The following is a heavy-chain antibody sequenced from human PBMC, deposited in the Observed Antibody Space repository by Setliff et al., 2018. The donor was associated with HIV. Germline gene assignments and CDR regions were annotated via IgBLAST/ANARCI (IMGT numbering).Heavy chain of an antibody. J-gene: IGHJ5*02. CDR2: IHYNERT. D-gene: IGHD3-22*01. CDR3: ASRVYYYDSNNFLREEGFDP. CDR1: GDSISRSRYY. Sequence: PSETLSLTCVVSGDSISRSRYYWAWIRQPPGKGLEYVGSIHYNERTYYNPSLKSRVAISIDTSKNQFSLNLTSVTAADTAVYYCASRVYYYDSNNFLREEGFDPWGQGTLVTVSS. V-gene: IGHV4-39*01.